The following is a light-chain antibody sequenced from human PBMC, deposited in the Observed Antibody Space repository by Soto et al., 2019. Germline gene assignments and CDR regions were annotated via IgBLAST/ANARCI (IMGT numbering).Light chain of an antibody. CDR3: QRYHSALLT. J-gene: IGKJ3*01. Sequence: DIQMTQSPSSLSASVGDRVTMTCRASQDIRNYVAWYQQKPGEVRKLLIYAASTLQSGVPARFSGGGFGTDFTLTISSLRPEDVATYYCQRYHSALLTFGPGTKVDLK. CDR2: AAS. CDR1: QDIRNY. V-gene: IGKV1-27*01.